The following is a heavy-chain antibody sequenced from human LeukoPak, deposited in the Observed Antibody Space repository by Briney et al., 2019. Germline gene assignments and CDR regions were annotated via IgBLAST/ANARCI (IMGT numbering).Heavy chain of an antibody. J-gene: IGHJ4*02. CDR1: GFTVSSNY. V-gene: IGHV3-53*01. Sequence: GGSLRLSCAASGFTVSSNYMSWVRQAPGKGLEWVSVIYSGGSTYYADSVKGRFTISRDNSKNTLYHQMNSLRAEDTAVYYCASFGSSSSGANDYWGQGTLVTVSS. CDR3: ASFGSSSSGANDY. CDR2: IYSGGST. D-gene: IGHD6-6*01.